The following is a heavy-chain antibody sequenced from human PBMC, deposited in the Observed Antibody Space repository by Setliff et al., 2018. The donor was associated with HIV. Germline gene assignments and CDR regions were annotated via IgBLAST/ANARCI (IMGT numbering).Heavy chain of an antibody. V-gene: IGHV4-39*01. Sequence: KTSETLSLTCTVSGGSISNSRYYWSWIRQPPGKGLEWIGSTYYSGSTYYNPSLKSRVTISVDTSKNQFSLKLSSVTAADAAVYYCASRVYYYDSSGYLREEGFDPWGQGTLVTVSS. CDR2: TYYSGST. CDR3: ASRVYYYDSSGYLREEGFDP. J-gene: IGHJ5*02. D-gene: IGHD3-22*01. CDR1: GGSISNSRYY.